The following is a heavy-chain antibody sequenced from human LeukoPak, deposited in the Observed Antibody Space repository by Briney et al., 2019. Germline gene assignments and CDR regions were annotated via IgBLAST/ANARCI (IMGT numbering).Heavy chain of an antibody. D-gene: IGHD6-13*01. CDR1: GFTFRSYS. Sequence: GGSLRLSCAASGFTFRSYSMNWVRQAPGKGLEWVSSISSSSSYIYYADSVKGRFSISRDNAKNSLYLQMNSLRAEDTAVYYCARVEGGIAAAAPIDYWGQGTLVTVSS. V-gene: IGHV3-21*01. CDR2: ISSSSSYI. J-gene: IGHJ4*02. CDR3: ARVEGGIAAAAPIDY.